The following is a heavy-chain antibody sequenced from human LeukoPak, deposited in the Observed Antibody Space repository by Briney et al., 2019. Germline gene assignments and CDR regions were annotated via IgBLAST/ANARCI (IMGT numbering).Heavy chain of an antibody. V-gene: IGHV4-34*01. CDR2: INHSGST. D-gene: IGHD3-9*01. J-gene: IGHJ4*02. CDR3: ASGARYFGR. Sequence: PSETLSLTCAVYGGSFSGYCWSWIRQPPGKGLEWIGEINHSGSTNYNPSLKSRVTISVDTSKNQFSLKLSSVTAADTAVYYCASGARYFGRWGQGTLVTVSS. CDR1: GGSFSGYC.